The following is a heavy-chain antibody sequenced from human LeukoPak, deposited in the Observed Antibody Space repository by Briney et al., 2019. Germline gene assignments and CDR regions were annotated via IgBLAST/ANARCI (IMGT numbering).Heavy chain of an antibody. CDR2: IYYTGGT. Sequence: KPSETLSLTCTVSGGSIGSNYWTWIRQPPGKGLEYIGYIYYTGGTNYNPSLRSRVTMSVDPSKNQFSLSLSSVTAADTAVHFCAKYGNSGRVIDYWGQGTLVTVSS. V-gene: IGHV4-59*08. CDR1: GGSIGSNY. CDR3: AKYGNSGRVIDY. D-gene: IGHD5-12*01. J-gene: IGHJ4*02.